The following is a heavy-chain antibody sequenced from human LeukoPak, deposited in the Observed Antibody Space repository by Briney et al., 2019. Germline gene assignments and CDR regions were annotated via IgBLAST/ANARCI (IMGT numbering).Heavy chain of an antibody. V-gene: IGHV4-4*02. CDR3: ARDLGRYDSSGYPINDAFDI. CDR1: GGSISSSNW. Sequence: PSETLSLTCAVSGGSISSSNWWSWVRQPPGKGLEWIGGIYHSGSTNYNPSLKSRVTISVDTSKNQFSLKLSSVTAADTAVYYCARDLGRYDSSGYPINDAFDIWGQGTMVTVSS. J-gene: IGHJ3*02. D-gene: IGHD3-22*01. CDR2: IYHSGST.